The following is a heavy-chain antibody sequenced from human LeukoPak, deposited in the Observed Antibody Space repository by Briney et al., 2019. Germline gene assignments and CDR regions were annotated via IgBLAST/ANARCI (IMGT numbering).Heavy chain of an antibody. CDR3: AMATWVGGLNY. J-gene: IGHJ4*02. Sequence: AGGPLRLSCAASGFTVSSNYMSWVRQAPGKGLEWVPVIYRGGSTYYADPVKGRFTISRDNSKNTLYLQMNNLRAEDTAVYYCAMATWVGGLNYWGQGTLVTVSS. D-gene: IGHD1-26*01. V-gene: IGHV3-66*01. CDR1: GFTVSSNY. CDR2: IYRGGST.